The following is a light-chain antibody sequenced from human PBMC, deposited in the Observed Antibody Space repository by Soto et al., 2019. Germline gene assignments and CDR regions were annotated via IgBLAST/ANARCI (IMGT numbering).Light chain of an antibody. CDR2: DVS. CDR3: QQFNSYPIT. Sequence: AIQLTQSPSSLSASVGDRVTITCRASQDIRGALAWYQQKPGKAPKILIYDVSTLESGVPSRFSGSCSGTDFTLTISSLQPVDLATYYCQQFNSYPITFGQGTRLEIK. V-gene: IGKV1-13*02. CDR1: QDIRGA. J-gene: IGKJ5*01.